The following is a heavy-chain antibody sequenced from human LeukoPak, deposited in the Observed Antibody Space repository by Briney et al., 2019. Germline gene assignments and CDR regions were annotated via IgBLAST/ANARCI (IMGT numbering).Heavy chain of an antibody. CDR2: VNPNSGGT. D-gene: IGHD1-26*01. Sequence: ASLKVSCKASGYTFTGYYIHWMRQAPGQGLEWMGCVNPNSGGTNYAQNFQGRVTMTRDTSITTSYMELNSLRSDDTAMYYCARGGAEEVYYYYYYVDVWGQGTTVTVSS. V-gene: IGHV1-2*02. J-gene: IGHJ6*03. CDR1: GYTFTGYY. CDR3: ARGGAEEVYYYYYYVDV.